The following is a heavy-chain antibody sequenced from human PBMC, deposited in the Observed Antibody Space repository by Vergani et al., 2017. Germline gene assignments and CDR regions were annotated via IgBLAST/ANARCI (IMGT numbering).Heavy chain of an antibody. CDR1: GGSISSYY. Sequence: QVQLQESGPGLVKPSQTLSLTCTVSGGSISSYYWSWIRQPPGKGLEWIGYIYYSGSTNYNPSLKSRVTISVDTSKNQFSLKLSSVTAADTAVYYCARDAAEYSSSPGWFDPWGQGTLVTVSS. D-gene: IGHD6-6*01. CDR2: IYYSGST. J-gene: IGHJ5*02. V-gene: IGHV4-59*01. CDR3: ARDAAEYSSSPGWFDP.